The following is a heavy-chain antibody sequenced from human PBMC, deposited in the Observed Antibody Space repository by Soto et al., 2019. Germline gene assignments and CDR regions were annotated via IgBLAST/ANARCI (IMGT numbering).Heavy chain of an antibody. CDR2: IYYSWST. V-gene: IGHV4-61*08. Sequence: SETLSLTCTVSSGSINSEDYFWSWIRQPPGKGLEWIGYIYYSWSTNYNPSLKSRATISLDTSKNQFSLKMTSMTSADTAFYHCERGILRSLKWFDPGGKGRLV. CDR3: ERGILRSLKWFDP. CDR1: SGSINSEDYF. J-gene: IGHJ5*02. D-gene: IGHD2-15*01.